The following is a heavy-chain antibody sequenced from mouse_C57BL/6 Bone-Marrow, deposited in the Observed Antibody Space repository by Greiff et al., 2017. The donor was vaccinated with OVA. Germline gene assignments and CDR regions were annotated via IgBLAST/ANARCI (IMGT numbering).Heavy chain of an antibody. CDR2: IYPRDGST. CDR3: ARVYYYGSSLWYFDV. CDR1: GYTFTSYA. D-gene: IGHD1-1*01. Sequence: QVHVKQSGPELVKPGASVKLSCKASGYTFTSYAINWVKQRPGQGLEWIGWIYPRDGSTKYNEKFKGKATLTVDTSSSTAYMELHSLTSEDSAVYFCARVYYYGSSLWYFDVWGTGTTVTVSS. J-gene: IGHJ1*03. V-gene: IGHV1-85*01.